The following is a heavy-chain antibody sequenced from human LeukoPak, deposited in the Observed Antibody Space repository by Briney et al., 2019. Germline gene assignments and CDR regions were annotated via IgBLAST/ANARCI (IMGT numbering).Heavy chain of an antibody. CDR1: GFTFSSYA. D-gene: IGHD4-17*01. Sequence: GRSLRLSCAASGFTFSSYAMSWVRQAPGKGLEWVSAISGSGGSTYHADSVKGRFTISRDNSKNTLYLQMNSLRADDTAVYYCASSPPTGITVSYFDYWGQGTLVTVSS. CDR2: ISGSGGST. V-gene: IGHV3-23*01. J-gene: IGHJ4*02. CDR3: ASSPPTGITVSYFDY.